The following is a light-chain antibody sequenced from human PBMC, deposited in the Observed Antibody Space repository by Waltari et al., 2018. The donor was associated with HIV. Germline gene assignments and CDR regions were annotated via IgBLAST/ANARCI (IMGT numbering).Light chain of an antibody. CDR1: SSDVGGYDY. J-gene: IGLJ1*01. Sequence: QSALTQPASVSGSPGQSITISCTGTSSDVGGYDYVSWYQQHPGKAPKLMISDVSNRPSVVSNRFSGSKSGTTASLTISGLQAEDEADYYCSSYTKGTSLRVFGTGTTVTVL. V-gene: IGLV2-14*01. CDR2: DVS. CDR3: SSYTKGTSLRV.